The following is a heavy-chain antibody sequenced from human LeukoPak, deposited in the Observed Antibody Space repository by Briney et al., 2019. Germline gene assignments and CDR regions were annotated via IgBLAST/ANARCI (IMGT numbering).Heavy chain of an antibody. Sequence: GGSLRLSCAGSGLAFSDYYMTWIRQAPGKGLEWVSHITRSGSSTYYADTVKGRFTFSRDNAQNSLYLQMNSLRAEDTAIYYCVRDRGTYRPIDYWGQGTLVTVSS. CDR2: ITRSGSST. CDR3: VRDRGTYRPIDY. CDR1: GLAFSDYY. D-gene: IGHD1-26*01. V-gene: IGHV3-11*01. J-gene: IGHJ4*02.